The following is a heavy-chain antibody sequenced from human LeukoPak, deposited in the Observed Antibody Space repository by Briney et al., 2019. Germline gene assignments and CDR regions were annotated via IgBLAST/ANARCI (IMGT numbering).Heavy chain of an antibody. V-gene: IGHV3-9*01. Sequence: PGRSLRLSCAASGFTFDDYAMHWVRQAPGRGLEWVSSINWNSATLAYADSVKGRFTISRDNAKNSLSLQMNSLRPDDTAFYYCAKATYSTSPGYFFDYWGQGTLVTVSS. D-gene: IGHD2-2*01. CDR1: GFTFDDYA. J-gene: IGHJ4*02. CDR3: AKATYSTSPGYFFDY. CDR2: INWNSATL.